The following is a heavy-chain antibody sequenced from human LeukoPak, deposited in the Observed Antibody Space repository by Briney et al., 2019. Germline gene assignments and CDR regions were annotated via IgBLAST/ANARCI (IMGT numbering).Heavy chain of an antibody. D-gene: IGHD3-3*01. CDR2: IKPDRREK. CDR3: ARLREIPVFGVVTKSTSYFDY. V-gene: IGHV3-7*01. Sequence: TGGSLRLSCAAAGFTFTNYWMSWDRQAPGKGLELVANIKPDRREKYYVDSVKGRFTISRDNAKNSLYLQMNSLRAEDTAVYYCARLREIPVFGVVTKSTSYFDYWGQGTLVTVSS. J-gene: IGHJ4*02. CDR1: GFTFTNYW.